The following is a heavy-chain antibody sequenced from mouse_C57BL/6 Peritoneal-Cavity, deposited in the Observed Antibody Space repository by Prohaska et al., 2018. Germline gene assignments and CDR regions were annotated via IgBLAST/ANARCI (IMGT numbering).Heavy chain of an antibody. J-gene: IGHJ1*03. Sequence: HGKSLEWIGDINPNNGGTIYNQKFKGKATLTVDKSSSTAYMELRSLTSEDTAVYYCAREGTTVDWYFDVWGTGTTVTVSS. CDR2: INPNNGGT. D-gene: IGHD1-1*01. V-gene: IGHV1-18*01. CDR3: AREGTTVDWYFDV.